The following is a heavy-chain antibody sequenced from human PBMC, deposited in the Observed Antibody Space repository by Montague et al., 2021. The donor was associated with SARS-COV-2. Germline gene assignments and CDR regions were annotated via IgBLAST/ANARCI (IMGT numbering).Heavy chain of an antibody. CDR3: AKVVSGLGSPSLTGYGMDV. J-gene: IGHJ6*02. D-gene: IGHD3-10*01. CDR2: ITGSGDRM. CDR1: GFTFSSRA. V-gene: IGHV3-23*01. Sequence: SLRLSCAASGFTFSSRAMNWVRRAPGKWLEWVSGITGSGDRMFYADSVKGRLTISRDNSKNTLFLQMDSLRAEDTAVYYCAKVVSGLGSPSLTGYGMDVWGQGTTVTVSS.